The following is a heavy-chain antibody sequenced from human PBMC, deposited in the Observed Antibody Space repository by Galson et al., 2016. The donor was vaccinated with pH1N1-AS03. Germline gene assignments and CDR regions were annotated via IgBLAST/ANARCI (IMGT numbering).Heavy chain of an antibody. Sequence: PALVKPTQTLTLTCTFSGFSLSTSGVGVGWIRQPPGKALEWLALIYWDDDKRYSPSLKSRLTITKDTSKNQVVLTMTNMDPVDPATYYCAQSDYGDYVDYFDYWGQGTLVTVSS. D-gene: IGHD4-17*01. CDR2: IYWDDDK. CDR3: AQSDYGDYVDYFDY. J-gene: IGHJ4*02. V-gene: IGHV2-5*02. CDR1: GFSLSTSGVG.